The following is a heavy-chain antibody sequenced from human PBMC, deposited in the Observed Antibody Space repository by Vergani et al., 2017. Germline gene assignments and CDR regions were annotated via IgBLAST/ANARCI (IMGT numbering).Heavy chain of an antibody. V-gene: IGHV3-74*01. CDR3: ARDLLPKYDFWSGYSHAYYYYYGMDV. CDR2: INSDGSST. Sequence: EVQLVESGGGLVQPGGSLRLSCAASGFTFSSYWMHWVRQAPGKGLVWVSRINSDGSSTSYADSVKGRFTISRDNAKNTLYLQMNSLRAEDTAVYYCARDLLPKYDFWSGYSHAYYYYYGMDVWGQ. J-gene: IGHJ6*02. D-gene: IGHD3-3*01. CDR1: GFTFSSYW.